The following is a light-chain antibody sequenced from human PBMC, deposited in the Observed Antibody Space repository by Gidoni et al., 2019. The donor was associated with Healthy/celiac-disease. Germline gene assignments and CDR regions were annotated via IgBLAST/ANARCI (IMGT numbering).Light chain of an antibody. J-gene: IGKJ4*01. Sequence: DIQLPQSPSSLSASGGDRVTNTCQASQVISNYFNCYQQKPGKAPKLLFYDASIVETGVPSRFSGSGSGTDFTFTSSILPPEDIATYYCQHYDNFPLTFGGXTKVEIK. CDR3: QHYDNFPLT. CDR1: QVISNY. CDR2: DAS. V-gene: IGKV1-33*01.